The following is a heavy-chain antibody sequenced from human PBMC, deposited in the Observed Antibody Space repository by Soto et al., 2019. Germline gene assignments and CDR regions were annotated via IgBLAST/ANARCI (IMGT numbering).Heavy chain of an antibody. D-gene: IGHD6-13*01. Sequence: QVQLVESGGGLVKPGGSLRLSCAVSGFTFSDYYMTWIRQAPGKGLEWVSYISSSTSHTNYADSVKGRFTISRDNAKNSLFLQMNSLRAEDTAVYYCARGRGAAADYFDGWGQGTLVTVSS. V-gene: IGHV3-11*05. CDR3: ARGRGAAADYFDG. CDR1: GFTFSDYY. CDR2: ISSSTSHT. J-gene: IGHJ4*02.